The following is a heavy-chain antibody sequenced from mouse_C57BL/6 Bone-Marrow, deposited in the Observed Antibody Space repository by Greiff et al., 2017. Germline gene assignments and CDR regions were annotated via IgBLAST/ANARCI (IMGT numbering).Heavy chain of an antibody. CDR2: IYPGSGST. Sequence: QVQLQQSGAELVKPGASVKMSCKASGYTFTSYWLTWVKQRPGQGLEWIGDIYPGSGSTNYNETFKSKATLTVDTSSSTAYMQLSSLTSEDSAVYYCAREGFYYGSSYAMDYWGQGTSVTVSS. V-gene: IGHV1-55*01. J-gene: IGHJ4*01. CDR3: AREGFYYGSSYAMDY. D-gene: IGHD1-1*01. CDR1: GYTFTSYW.